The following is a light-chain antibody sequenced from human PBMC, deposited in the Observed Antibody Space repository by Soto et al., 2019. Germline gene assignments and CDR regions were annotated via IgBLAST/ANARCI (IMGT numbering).Light chain of an antibody. CDR2: GAS. V-gene: IGKV3-15*01. J-gene: IGKJ2*01. CDR1: QSISST. Sequence: EIVLTQSPATLSVSPGERATLSCRASQSISSTLSWYQQNHGQAPRLLIYGASARATGIPARFSCSGSGTEFTLTISSLQSEDFAVYYCQHYNNWPPPYTFGQGTQLEIK. CDR3: QHYNNWPPPYT.